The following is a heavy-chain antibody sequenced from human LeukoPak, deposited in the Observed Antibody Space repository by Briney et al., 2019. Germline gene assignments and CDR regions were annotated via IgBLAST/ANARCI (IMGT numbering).Heavy chain of an antibody. V-gene: IGHV3-30*03. Sequence: PGRSLRLSCAASGFLFNEHGLHWVRQAPGKGLEWLALVSYNGLEIYYGDSVKGRFTISRDNAKNSLYLQMNSLRAEDTAMYASSGWYSTPNWFDPWGQGTLVIVSS. J-gene: IGHJ5*02. CDR2: VSYNGLEI. D-gene: IGHD6-19*01. CDR3: SGWYSTPNWFDP. CDR1: GFLFNEHG.